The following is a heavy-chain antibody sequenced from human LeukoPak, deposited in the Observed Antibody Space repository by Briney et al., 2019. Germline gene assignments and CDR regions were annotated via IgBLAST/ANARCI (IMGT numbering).Heavy chain of an antibody. Sequence: GGSLRLSCAASGFTFSSYSMNWVRQAPGKGLEWVSYISASNSTIYYADSVKGRFTISRDNAKNSLYLQMNSLRADDTAIYYCARNQQLGGHSYYYYGMDVWGQGTTVTVSS. V-gene: IGHV3-48*01. D-gene: IGHD3-16*01. CDR1: GFTFSSYS. CDR2: ISASNSTI. CDR3: ARNQQLGGHSYYYYGMDV. J-gene: IGHJ6*02.